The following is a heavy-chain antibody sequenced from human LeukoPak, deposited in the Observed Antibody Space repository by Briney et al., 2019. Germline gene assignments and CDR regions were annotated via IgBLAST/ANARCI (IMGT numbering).Heavy chain of an antibody. Sequence: PSETLSLTCTVSGDSISGSSYYWAWIRQPPGKGLEWIGSVYYTVGTYYMSSLKSRVTISTDTSKNLFSLKVNSMTAADTAVYYCARHGPPMQRQFYDSWGQGTLVTVSS. CDR1: GDSISGSSYY. D-gene: IGHD5-24*01. V-gene: IGHV4-39*01. J-gene: IGHJ4*02. CDR2: VYYTVGT. CDR3: ARHGPPMQRQFYDS.